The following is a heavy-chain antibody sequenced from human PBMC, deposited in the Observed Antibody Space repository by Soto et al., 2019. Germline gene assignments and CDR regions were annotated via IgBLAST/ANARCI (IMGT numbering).Heavy chain of an antibody. D-gene: IGHD3-3*01. CDR2: IFHGGST. CDR3: ATRITVFGLLIPPFDP. V-gene: IGHV4-30-2*02. Sequence: PSETLSLTCAISGAPITWGDYSWNWIRQPPGKGLEWIGYIFHGGSTYYNPSLRSRVTISVDTSKNQFSLRLSSVTAADTAIYYCATRITVFGLLIPPFDPWGEGTQVTVSS. CDR1: GAPITWGDYS. J-gene: IGHJ5*02.